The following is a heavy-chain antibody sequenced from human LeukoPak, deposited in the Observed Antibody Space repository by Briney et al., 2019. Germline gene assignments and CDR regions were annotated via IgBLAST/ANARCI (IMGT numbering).Heavy chain of an antibody. D-gene: IGHD3-22*01. Sequence: KTSETLSLTCAVSGDYISSSSYYWGWIRQSPGTGLEWIGDIYHSGRTYYNPSLKRRVAISIDTSKNQFYLRLRSMTAADTAVFYCARRRYYDSTGYFEWGRGTLVTVSS. CDR3: ARRRYYDSTGYFE. V-gene: IGHV4-39*01. CDR2: IYHSGRT. CDR1: GDYISSSSYY. J-gene: IGHJ1*01.